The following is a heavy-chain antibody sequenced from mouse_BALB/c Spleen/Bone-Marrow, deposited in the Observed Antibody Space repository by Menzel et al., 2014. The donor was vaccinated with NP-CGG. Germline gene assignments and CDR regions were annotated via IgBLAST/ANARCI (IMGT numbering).Heavy chain of an antibody. V-gene: IGHV4-1*02. Sequence: EVQLVESGGGLVQPRGSLKLSCAASGFDFSRYWVSWVRQAPGKGLEWIGEINPHSSTINYTPSLKDKFIISRDNAKNTLYLQMSKVRSEDTALYYCARQGYFGRSDYWGQGTTLTVSS. D-gene: IGHD1-1*01. CDR1: GFDFSRYW. CDR2: INPHSSTI. CDR3: ARQGYFGRSDY. J-gene: IGHJ2*01.